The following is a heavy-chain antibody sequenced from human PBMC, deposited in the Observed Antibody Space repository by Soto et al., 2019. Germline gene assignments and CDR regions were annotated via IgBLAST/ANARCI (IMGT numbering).Heavy chain of an antibody. CDR1: GYTFTSYG. Sequence: ASVKVSCKASGYTFTSYGISCVRQAPGQGLEWMGWISAYNGNTNYAQKLQGRVTMTTDTSTSTAYMELRSLRSDDTAVYYCARDRVVYAITPLDYWGQGTLVTVSS. CDR2: ISAYNGNT. V-gene: IGHV1-18*01. D-gene: IGHD2-8*02. J-gene: IGHJ4*02. CDR3: ARDRVVYAITPLDY.